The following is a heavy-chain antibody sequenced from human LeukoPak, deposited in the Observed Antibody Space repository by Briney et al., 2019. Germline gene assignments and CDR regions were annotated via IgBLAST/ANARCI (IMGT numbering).Heavy chain of an antibody. V-gene: IGHV1-2*02. D-gene: IGHD2-2*01. Sequence: GASVKVSCKASGYTFTGYYTHWVRQAPGQGLEWMGWINPNSGGTNYAQKFQGRVTMTRDTSISTAYMELSRLRSDDTAVYYCARVNPYCSGTSCYLVHFDYWGQGTLVTVSS. CDR2: INPNSGGT. J-gene: IGHJ4*02. CDR3: ARVNPYCSGTSCYLVHFDY. CDR1: GYTFTGYY.